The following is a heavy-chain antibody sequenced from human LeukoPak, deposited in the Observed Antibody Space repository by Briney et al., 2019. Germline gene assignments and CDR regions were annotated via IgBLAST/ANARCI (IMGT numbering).Heavy chain of an antibody. Sequence: SETLSLTCTVSGDSISSSNYYWGWIRQPPGKGLEWIGSIYYSGSPYYNPSLKSRVTISVDTSKNQFSLKLSSVTAADTAVYYCARVYWYFDLWGRGTLVTVSS. CDR3: ARVYWYFDL. J-gene: IGHJ2*01. V-gene: IGHV4-39*01. CDR1: GDSISSSNYY. CDR2: IYYSGSP.